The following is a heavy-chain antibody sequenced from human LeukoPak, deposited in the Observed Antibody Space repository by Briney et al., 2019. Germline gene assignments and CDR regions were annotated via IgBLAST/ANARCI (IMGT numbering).Heavy chain of an antibody. CDR2: ISWNTGNI. V-gene: IGHV3-9*01. D-gene: IGHD6-19*01. J-gene: IGHJ4*02. CDR3: VKGRSGWFSVFDS. CDR1: GVTFDDYA. Sequence: PGRSLRLSCAASGVTFDDYAMHWVRQAPGKGLEWVSSISWNTGNIGYADSVKGRFTISRDNAKNSLYLQMNSLRTEDTAFYYCVKGRSGWFSVFDSWGQGTLVTVSS.